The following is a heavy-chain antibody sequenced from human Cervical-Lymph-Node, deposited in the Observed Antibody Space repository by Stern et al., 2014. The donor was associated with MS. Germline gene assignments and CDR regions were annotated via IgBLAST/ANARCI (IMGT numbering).Heavy chain of an antibody. CDR1: EFTFSSYW. J-gene: IGHJ6*02. CDR2: IKQDWTET. CDR3: ARDGVLVPAPIPYYYYAMDV. D-gene: IGHD2-2*02. Sequence: VQLVESGGGLVRPGGSMRLSCVASEFTFSSYWLSWVRQAPGKGLEWVANIKQDWTETHYVDSVKGRLTLSRDNAKNKLYLQMSSLRVEDTAVYYCARDGVLVPAPIPYYYYAMDVWGQGTTVTISS. V-gene: IGHV3-7*01.